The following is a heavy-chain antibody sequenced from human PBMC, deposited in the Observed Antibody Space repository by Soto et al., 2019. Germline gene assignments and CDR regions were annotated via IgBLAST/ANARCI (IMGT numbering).Heavy chain of an antibody. J-gene: IGHJ5*02. CDR2: IYYSGTT. CDR3: ARGKYSGSYYDWFDP. CDR1: GGSISTYY. D-gene: IGHD1-26*01. V-gene: IGHV4-59*01. Sequence: SETLSLTCTVSGGSISTYYWSWIRQPPGKGLEWIGYIYYSGTTNYNPSIKSRVTITIDTSKNQFSLKLSSVTAADTAVYYCARGKYSGSYYDWFDPWGQGTLVTVS.